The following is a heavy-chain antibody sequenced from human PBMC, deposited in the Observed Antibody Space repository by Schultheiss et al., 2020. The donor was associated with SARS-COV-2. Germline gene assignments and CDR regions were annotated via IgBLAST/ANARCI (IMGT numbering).Heavy chain of an antibody. J-gene: IGHJ6*03. CDR1: GGSISSYY. Sequence: SETLSLTCTVSGGSISSYYWGWIRQPPGKGLEWIGSIYYSGSTYYNPSLKSRVTISVDTSKNQFSLKLSSVTAADTAVYYCARAQGGYLSYYYYYMDVWGKGTTVTVSS. CDR3: ARAQGGYLSYYYYYMDV. D-gene: IGHD3-22*01. V-gene: IGHV4-39*07. CDR2: IYYSGST.